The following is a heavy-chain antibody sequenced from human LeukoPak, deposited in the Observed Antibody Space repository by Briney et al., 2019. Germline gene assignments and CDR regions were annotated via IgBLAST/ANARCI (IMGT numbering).Heavy chain of an antibody. CDR1: GGTFSSYA. CDR3: ARDAGYYYDSSGYPDY. D-gene: IGHD3-22*01. V-gene: IGHV1-69*05. Sequence: ASVKVSCXASGGTFSSYAISWVRLAPGQGLEWMGRIIPIFGTASYAQKFQGRVTITTDESTSTAYMELSSLRSEDTAVYYCARDAGYYYDSSGYPDYWGQGTLVTVSS. CDR2: IIPIFGTA. J-gene: IGHJ4*02.